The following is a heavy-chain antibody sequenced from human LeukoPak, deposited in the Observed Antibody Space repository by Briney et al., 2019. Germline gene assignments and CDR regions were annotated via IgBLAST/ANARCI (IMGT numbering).Heavy chain of an antibody. J-gene: IGHJ1*01. CDR1: GGSISTSSYF. CDR2: IYYSGIT. Sequence: SETLSLTCTVSGGSISTSSYFWGWIRQPPGKGLEWIGSIYYSGITFYNPSLKSRLTISVDTSKNQFSLKLSSVTAADTAVYYCARGCRSSWYTAPCFQHWGQGTLVTVSS. V-gene: IGHV4-39*01. D-gene: IGHD6-13*01. CDR3: ARGCRSSWYTAPCFQH.